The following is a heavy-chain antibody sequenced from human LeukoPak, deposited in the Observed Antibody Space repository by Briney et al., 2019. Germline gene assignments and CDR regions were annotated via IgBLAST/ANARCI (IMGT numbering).Heavy chain of an antibody. V-gene: IGHV3-30*03. CDR1: GFTFSSYG. CDR2: ISYDGSNK. J-gene: IGHJ3*02. CDR3: ATLLRTTKSDWAFDI. D-gene: IGHD1-1*01. Sequence: GGSLRLSCAASGFTFSSYGMHWVRQAPGKGLEWVAVISYDGSNKYYADSVKGRFTISRDNSKNTLYLQMNSLRAEDTAVYYCATLLRTTKSDWAFDIWGQGTMVTVSS.